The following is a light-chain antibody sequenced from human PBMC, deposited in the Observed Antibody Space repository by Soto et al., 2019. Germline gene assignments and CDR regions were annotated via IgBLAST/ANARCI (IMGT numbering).Light chain of an antibody. CDR3: SSFTTNYFYV. J-gene: IGLJ1*01. CDR2: GVT. CDR1: GNDVGAYNY. V-gene: IGLV2-14*01. Sequence: QSALTQPRSVSGSPGQSVTISCTGTGNDVGAYNYVSWYQQHPGKAPKLIIHGVTHRPSGVSTRFSASKSAYTASLTISGLQAEDEADYYCSSFTTNYFYVFGPGTKLTVL.